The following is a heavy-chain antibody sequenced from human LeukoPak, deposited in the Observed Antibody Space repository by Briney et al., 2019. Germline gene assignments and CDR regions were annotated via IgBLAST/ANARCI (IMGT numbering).Heavy chain of an antibody. CDR3: ATRRRAGAAPSAFDI. J-gene: IGHJ3*02. CDR2: MNPNSGDT. V-gene: IGHV1-8*01. Sequence: ASVKVSCKASGYTFTSFHINWVRQATGQGLEWMGWMNPNSGDTAYAHKFQGRITMTRSTSITTAYMELSSLRSEDTAVYYCATRRRAGAAPSAFDIRGQGTMVTVSS. D-gene: IGHD7-27*01. CDR1: GYTFTSFH.